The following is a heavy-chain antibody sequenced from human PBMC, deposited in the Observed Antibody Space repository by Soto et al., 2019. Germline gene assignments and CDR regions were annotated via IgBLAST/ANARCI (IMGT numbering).Heavy chain of an antibody. CDR1: GFMFNNYG. V-gene: IGHV3-23*01. CDR2: ISGSGGST. J-gene: IGHJ4*02. D-gene: IGHD1-7*01. Sequence: PGESLRLSYAASGFMFNNYGMRWVRQAPGKGLEWVSGISGSGGSTSYADSVKGRFTISRDNSKNTLYVQMNNLRAEDTAVYYCSKCMGTTSCRNFAFWGQGA. CDR3: SKCMGTTSCRNFAF.